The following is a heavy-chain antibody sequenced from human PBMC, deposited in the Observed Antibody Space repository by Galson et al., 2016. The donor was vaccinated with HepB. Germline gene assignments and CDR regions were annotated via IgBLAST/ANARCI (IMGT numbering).Heavy chain of an antibody. CDR2: ICGRCGDM. CDR1: GFSFSSHS. J-gene: IGHJ4*02. V-gene: IGHV3-21*04. Sequence: SLRLSCAASGFSFSSHSMNWVRQAPGKGLEWVSTICGRCGDMDYADSVKGRFTISRDDSKNTLYLHMNSLRVEDTAIYYCAIDPSQGHDLLFGNWAQGTLVTVSA. D-gene: IGHD3-10*01. CDR3: AIDPSQGHDLLFGN.